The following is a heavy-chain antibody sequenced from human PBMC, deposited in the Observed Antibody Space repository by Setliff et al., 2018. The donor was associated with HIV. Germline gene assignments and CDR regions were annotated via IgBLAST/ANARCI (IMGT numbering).Heavy chain of an antibody. J-gene: IGHJ5*02. CDR1: DYTFTTYW. D-gene: IGHD3-10*01. CDR3: VRLNRGSTWSIASDRGFFDP. Sequence: GESLKISCEALDYTFTTYWIAWVRQMPGEGLEWMGIIYPDDSDIRYNPSFQNQITISADKSIATAYLQLNNLKASDTATDFCVRLNRGSTWSIASDRGFFDPWGQGTLVTVSS. CDR2: IYPDDSDI. V-gene: IGHV5-51*01.